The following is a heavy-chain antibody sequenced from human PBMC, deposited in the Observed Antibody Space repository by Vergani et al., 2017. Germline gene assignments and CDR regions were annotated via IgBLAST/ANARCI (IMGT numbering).Heavy chain of an antibody. CDR2: INPNSGGT. CDR1: GYTFTGYY. CDR3: ARRVVTTPGGGWFDP. V-gene: IGHV1-2*02. D-gene: IGHD2-21*02. Sequence: QVQLVQSGAEVKKPGASVKVSCKASGYTFTGYYMHWVRQAPGQGLEWMGWINPNSGGTNYAQKFQGRVTMTRDTSISTAYMELSRLRSDDTAVYYCARRVVTTPGGGWFDPWVQGTLVTVSS. J-gene: IGHJ5*02.